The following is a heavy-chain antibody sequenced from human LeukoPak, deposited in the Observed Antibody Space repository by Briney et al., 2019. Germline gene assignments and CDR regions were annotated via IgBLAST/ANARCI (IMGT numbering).Heavy chain of an antibody. V-gene: IGHV4-59*12. CDR3: AKSNGYGLIDI. CDR2: IFYSGST. J-gene: IGHJ3*02. D-gene: IGHD3-10*01. Sequence: TGGSLRLSCAASGFTFSSYAMSWVRQPPGKALEWIGNIFYSGSTYYSPSLKSRVTISLDTSRNQFSLKLNSVTAADTAVYYCAKSNGYGLIDIWGQGTIVTVSS. CDR1: GFTFSSYA.